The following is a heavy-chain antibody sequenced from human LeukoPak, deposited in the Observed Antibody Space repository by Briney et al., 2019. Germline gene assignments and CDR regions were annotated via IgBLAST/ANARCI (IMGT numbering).Heavy chain of an antibody. CDR1: GYTFTSYA. V-gene: IGHV1-3*03. Sequence: ASVKVSCKASGYTFTSYAMHWVRQAPGQRLEWMGWINAGNGNTKYSQEFQGRVTITRDTSASTAYMELSSLRSEDMAVYYCARMRTNYYDSSGYLFDDAFDIWGQGTMVTVSS. J-gene: IGHJ3*02. CDR2: INAGNGNT. D-gene: IGHD3-22*01. CDR3: ARMRTNYYDSSGYLFDDAFDI.